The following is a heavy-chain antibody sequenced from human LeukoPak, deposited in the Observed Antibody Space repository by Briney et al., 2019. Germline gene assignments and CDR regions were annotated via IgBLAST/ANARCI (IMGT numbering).Heavy chain of an antibody. J-gene: IGHJ6*03. D-gene: IGHD4-17*01. CDR3: AKAPYGDYEYYYYYMDV. V-gene: IGHV3-7*01. Sequence: GGSLRLSCAASGFTFSSYAMSWVRQAPGKGLEWVANIKQDGSEKYYVDSVKGRFTISRDNAKSSLYLQMNSLSAEDTAVYYCAKAPYGDYEYYYYYMDVWGKGTTVTISS. CDR2: IKQDGSEK. CDR1: GFTFSSYA.